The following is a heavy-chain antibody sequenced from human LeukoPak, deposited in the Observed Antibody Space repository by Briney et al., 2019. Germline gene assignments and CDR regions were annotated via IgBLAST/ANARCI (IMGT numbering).Heavy chain of an antibody. Sequence: SQTLSLTCTVSGGSISSGSYYWSWIRQPAGKGLEWIGRIYTSGSTNYDPSLKSRVTISVDTSKNQFSLKLSSVTAADTAVYYCAREGKSSSWYPYFDYWGQGTLVTVSS. CDR1: GGSISSGSYY. D-gene: IGHD6-13*01. V-gene: IGHV4-61*02. J-gene: IGHJ4*02. CDR3: AREGKSSSWYPYFDY. CDR2: IYTSGST.